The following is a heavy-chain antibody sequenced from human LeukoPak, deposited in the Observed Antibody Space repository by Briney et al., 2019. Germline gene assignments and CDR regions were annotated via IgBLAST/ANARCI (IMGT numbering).Heavy chain of an antibody. CDR1: GGSFSGYY. CDR3: ARLVVPAAIYNWFDP. CDR2: IYYSGST. D-gene: IGHD2-2*02. Sequence: SETLSLTCAVYGGSFSGYYWSWIRQPPGKGLEWIGYIYYSGSTNYNPSLKSRVTISVDTSKNQFSLKLSSVTAADTAVYYCARLVVPAAIYNWFDPWGQGTLVTVSS. J-gene: IGHJ5*02. V-gene: IGHV4-59*01.